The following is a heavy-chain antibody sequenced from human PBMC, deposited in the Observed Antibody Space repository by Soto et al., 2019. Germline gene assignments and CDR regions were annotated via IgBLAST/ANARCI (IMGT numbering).Heavy chain of an antibody. Sequence: PSVKVSCMTSGGALTTLINYPISLVRQAPGQGLERMGVIVPNLGTVNYPQKFQGRDKVTADKTTRTSHMARRHQKSVDTALYYCARRDTSGFLRYFDTWGQGTLVTVSS. CDR3: ARRDTSGFLRYFDT. CDR2: IVPNLGTV. D-gene: IGHD3-3*01. V-gene: IGHV1-69*10. CDR1: GGALTTLINYP. J-gene: IGHJ4*02.